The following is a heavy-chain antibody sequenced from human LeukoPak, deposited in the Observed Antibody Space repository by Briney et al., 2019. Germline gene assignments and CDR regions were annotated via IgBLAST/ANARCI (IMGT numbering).Heavy chain of an antibody. Sequence: PGRSLRLSCAASGFTFSSYAMHWVRQAPGKGLEWVAVISYDGSNKYYADSVKGRFTISRDNSKNTLYLQMNSLRAEDTAVYYCAKPRPMAAAASFDYWGQGTLVTVSS. CDR1: GFTFSSYA. D-gene: IGHD6-13*01. CDR3: AKPRPMAAAASFDY. V-gene: IGHV3-30-3*02. CDR2: ISYDGSNK. J-gene: IGHJ4*02.